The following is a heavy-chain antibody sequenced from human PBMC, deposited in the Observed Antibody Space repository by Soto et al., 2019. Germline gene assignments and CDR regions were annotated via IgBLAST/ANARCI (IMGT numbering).Heavy chain of an antibody. CDR3: AKSRARVVMEADFDY. V-gene: IGHV3-23*01. CDR2: ISGSGGST. D-gene: IGHD3-3*01. CDR1: GFTFSSYA. Sequence: PGGSLRLSCAASGFTFSSYAMSWVRQAPGKGLEWVSAISGSGGSTYYADSVKGRFTISRDNSKNTLYLQMNSLRAEDTAVYYCAKSRARVVMEADFDYWGQGTLVTVSS. J-gene: IGHJ4*02.